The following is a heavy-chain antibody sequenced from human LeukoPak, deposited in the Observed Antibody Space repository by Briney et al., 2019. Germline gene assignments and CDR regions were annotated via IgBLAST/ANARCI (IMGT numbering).Heavy chain of an antibody. CDR3: ARFNPAAGTFCFDY. CDR2: IYYSGST. V-gene: IGHV4-59*08. Sequence: SETLSLTCTVSGGSISSYYWSWIRQPPGKGLEWIGYIYYSGSTYYNPSLKSRVTISIDTSKKQFSLKLSSVTAADTAVYYCARFNPAAGTFCFDYWGQGTLVTVSS. D-gene: IGHD6-13*01. J-gene: IGHJ4*02. CDR1: GGSISSYY.